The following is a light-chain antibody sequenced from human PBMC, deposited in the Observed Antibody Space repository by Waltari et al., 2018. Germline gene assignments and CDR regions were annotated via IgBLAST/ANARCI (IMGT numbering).Light chain of an antibody. J-gene: IGKJ2*01. V-gene: IGKV3-20*01. Sequence: EIVLTQSPGTLSLSPGERATLSCRASQSVRRNSVAWYQQKPGQAPRLLIYGASSRATGIPDRFGGSGSGTDVTLTSSRLAPEDLAVYYCQQYGNSPGTFGQGTKLQIK. CDR3: QQYGNSPGT. CDR2: GAS. CDR1: QSVRRNS.